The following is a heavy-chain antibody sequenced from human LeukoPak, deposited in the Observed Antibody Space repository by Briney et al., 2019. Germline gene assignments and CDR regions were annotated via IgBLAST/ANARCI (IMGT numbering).Heavy chain of an antibody. CDR1: GGTFSSYA. D-gene: IGHD3-10*01. Sequence: SVKVSCKASGGTFSSYAISWVRQAPGQGLEWMGGIIPIFGTANYAQKFQGRVTITADESTSTAFMELSSLRSEDTAVYYCASSPIGITMVRYRYYFDYWGQGTLVTVSS. V-gene: IGHV1-69*01. J-gene: IGHJ4*02. CDR3: ASSPIGITMVRYRYYFDY. CDR2: IIPIFGTA.